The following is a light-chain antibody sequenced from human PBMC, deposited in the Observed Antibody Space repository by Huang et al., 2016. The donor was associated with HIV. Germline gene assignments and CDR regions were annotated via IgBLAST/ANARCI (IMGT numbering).Light chain of an antibody. CDR3: QQRSAWPLT. V-gene: IGKV3-11*01. CDR1: QSVRTY. CDR2: DAS. Sequence: ELVLTQSPATLSLSPRERATLSCRASQSVRTYLAWYQQKPGQAPRLLIYDASNRATGIPARCSGSGSGTDVTLTISNLQSEDVTVYYCQQRSAWPLTCGGGTKVEI. J-gene: IGKJ4*01.